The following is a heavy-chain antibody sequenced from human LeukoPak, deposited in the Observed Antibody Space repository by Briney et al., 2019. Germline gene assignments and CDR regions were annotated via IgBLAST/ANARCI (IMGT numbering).Heavy chain of an antibody. CDR3: ARAPSEIGGYYPEYFRH. J-gene: IGHJ1*01. CDR1: GFTFSTYW. V-gene: IGHV3-74*01. D-gene: IGHD3-22*01. Sequence: GGSLRLSCAASGFTFSTYWMHWVRQAPGKGLVWVSRIKSDGGTNYADSVKGRFTISRDNAKKTVSLQMNSLRPEDTGVYYCARAPSEIGGYYPEYFRHWGQSTLVTVSS. CDR2: IKSDGGT.